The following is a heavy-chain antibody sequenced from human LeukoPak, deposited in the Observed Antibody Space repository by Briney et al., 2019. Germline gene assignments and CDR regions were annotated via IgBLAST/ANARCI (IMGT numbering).Heavy chain of an antibody. J-gene: IGHJ4*02. CDR2: IGLSGSPL. V-gene: IGHV3-11*04. Sequence: GGSLRLSCAVSGFPFTRFNMSWIRQAPGKGLEWISYIGLSGSPLDYADSVRGRFTISRDNAKNSLYLELNSLRAEDTAVYYCARKDFSSGSFSYWGQGTLVTVSS. CDR3: ARKDFSSGSFSY. D-gene: IGHD3-22*01. CDR1: GFPFTRFN.